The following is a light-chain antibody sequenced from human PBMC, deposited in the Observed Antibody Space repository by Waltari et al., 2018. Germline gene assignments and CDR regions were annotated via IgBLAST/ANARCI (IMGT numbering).Light chain of an antibody. J-gene: IGKJ1*01. V-gene: IGKV4-1*01. CDR1: QSVLYSSNNKNY. Sequence: DIVMTLSPDSLAVSLGERATINCKSSQSVLYSSNNKNYLAWYQQRPGQPPKLLIYWASTRESGVPDRFSGSGSGTDFTLTISSLLAEDVAVYYCQQYYAIPRTFGQGTKVEIK. CDR3: QQYYAIPRT. CDR2: WAS.